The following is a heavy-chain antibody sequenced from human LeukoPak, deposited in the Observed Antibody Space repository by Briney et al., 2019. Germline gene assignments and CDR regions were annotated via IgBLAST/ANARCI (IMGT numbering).Heavy chain of an antibody. J-gene: IGHJ4*02. D-gene: IGHD1-7*01. V-gene: IGHV4-38-2*02. CDR3: ARVALELRGGAFDY. CDR2: IYHSGST. CDR1: GYSISSGYY. Sequence: SETLSFTCTVSGYSISSGYYWGWIRQPPGKGLEWIGSIYHSGSTYYNPSLKSRFTISVGTSKNQFSLKLSSVTAADTAVYYCARVALELRGGAFDYWGQGTLVTVSS.